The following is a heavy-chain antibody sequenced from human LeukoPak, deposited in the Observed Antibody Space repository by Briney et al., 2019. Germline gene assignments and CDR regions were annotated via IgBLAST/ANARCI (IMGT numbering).Heavy chain of an antibody. Sequence: GASVKVSCKASGYTFTSYGISWLRQAPGQGLEWMGWISAYNGNTNYAQKLQGRVTMTTDTSTSTAYMELRSLRSDDTAVYYCARVASSWYSAAFDIWGQGTMVTVSS. V-gene: IGHV1-18*01. J-gene: IGHJ3*02. CDR3: ARVASSWYSAAFDI. D-gene: IGHD6-13*01. CDR1: GYTFTSYG. CDR2: ISAYNGNT.